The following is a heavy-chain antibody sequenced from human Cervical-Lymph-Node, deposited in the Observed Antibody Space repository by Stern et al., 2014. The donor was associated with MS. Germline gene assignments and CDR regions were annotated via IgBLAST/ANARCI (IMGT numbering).Heavy chain of an antibody. V-gene: IGHV5-51*04. Sequence: MQLVQSGAEVKKPGESLKISCKGSGYTFTNNWIAWVRQMPGKGLEWMGIIYPDDSDIRYSPSLPGQVTNPADKPLSTAYLRWGSLKAADSAFYYCARPPPRRKWDDPNYGMDVWGQGTTVTVSS. D-gene: IGHD1-1*01. CDR2: IYPDDSDI. J-gene: IGHJ6*02. CDR3: ARPPPRRKWDDPNYGMDV. CDR1: GYTFTNNW.